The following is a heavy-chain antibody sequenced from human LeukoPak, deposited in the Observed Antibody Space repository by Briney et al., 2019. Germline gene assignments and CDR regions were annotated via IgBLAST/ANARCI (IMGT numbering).Heavy chain of an antibody. CDR1: GFPFNSYG. CDR3: AKDLLVYCSSTSCRGPFDY. Sequence: GGSLRLFCAASGFPFNSYGMHCVRQAPGKGLEWGAFIRYDGSNKYYADSVKGRFTISRDNSKNTLYLQMNSLRAEDTAVYYCAKDLLVYCSSTSCRGPFDYWGQGTLVTVSS. J-gene: IGHJ4*02. V-gene: IGHV3-30*02. CDR2: IRYDGSNK. D-gene: IGHD2-2*01.